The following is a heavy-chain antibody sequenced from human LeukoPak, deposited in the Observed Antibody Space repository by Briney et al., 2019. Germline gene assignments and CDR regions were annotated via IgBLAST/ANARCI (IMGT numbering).Heavy chain of an antibody. CDR1: GFTFRDYV. Sequence: EGSLRLSCAASGFTFRDYVIHWVRQAPGKGLEWVAVTASDLNVKLYADSVKGRFTISRDNSRSTLYLQMNSLRPEDTAIYYCARDRGRSARGYYYGMDVWGQGTAVAVSS. J-gene: IGHJ6*02. D-gene: IGHD2-15*01. CDR2: TASDLNVK. V-gene: IGHV3-30-3*01. CDR3: ARDRGRSARGYYYGMDV.